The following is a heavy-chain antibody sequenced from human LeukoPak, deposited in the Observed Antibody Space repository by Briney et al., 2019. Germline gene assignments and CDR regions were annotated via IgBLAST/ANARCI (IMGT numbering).Heavy chain of an antibody. Sequence: GGSLRLSCAASGFTFSSYSMTWVRQAPGKGLGWVSSISSSSSYIYYADSVKGRFTISRDNAKNSLYLQMNSLRAEDTAVYYCARVLRGGDFWSGYYMSIFDYWGQGTLVTVSS. D-gene: IGHD3-3*01. CDR1: GFTFSSYS. J-gene: IGHJ4*02. CDR3: ARVLRGGDFWSGYYMSIFDY. CDR2: ISSSSSYI. V-gene: IGHV3-21*01.